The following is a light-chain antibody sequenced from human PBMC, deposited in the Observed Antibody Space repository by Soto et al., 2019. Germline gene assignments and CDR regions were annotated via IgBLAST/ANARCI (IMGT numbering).Light chain of an antibody. Sequence: QSALTRPASVSGSPGQSITMSCTGTSSDVGGYNYVSWYQQYPGKAPKLMIYEVSNRPSGVSNRFSGSKSGNTASLTISGLQAEDEADYYCSSYTSSSTYVFGTGTKVTVL. CDR2: EVS. CDR3: SSYTSSSTYV. CDR1: SSDVGGYNY. V-gene: IGLV2-14*01. J-gene: IGLJ1*01.